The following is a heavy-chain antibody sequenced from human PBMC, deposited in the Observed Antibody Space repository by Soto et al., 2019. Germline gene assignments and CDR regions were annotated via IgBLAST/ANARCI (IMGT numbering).Heavy chain of an antibody. V-gene: IGHV3-30*03. D-gene: IGHD5-18*01. CDR2: ISYDGRNK. J-gene: IGHJ3*02. Sequence: PGGSLGLSCAASGVTFSSNGMHWVRQAPGKGLEWVAVISYDGRNKYYADSVKGRFTISRDNSNNTLYLQMNSLRAEDTAVCYCVREGETAMALGAFDIWGQGTMVTVSS. CDR1: GVTFSSNG. CDR3: VREGETAMALGAFDI.